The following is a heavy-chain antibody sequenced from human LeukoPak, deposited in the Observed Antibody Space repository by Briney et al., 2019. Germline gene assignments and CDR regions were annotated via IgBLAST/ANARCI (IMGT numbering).Heavy chain of an antibody. D-gene: IGHD2/OR15-2a*01. V-gene: IGHV3-38-3*01. CDR3: ARTLKYYDSFNI. CDR1: GFTVSSNE. Sequence: PGGSLRLSCAASGFTVSSNEMSWVRQAPGKGLEWVSSISGGSTYYADSVKGRFTISRDNSKDTLYLQMNSLRAEDTAIYYCARTLKYYDSFNIWGQGTVVTVSS. CDR2: ISGGST. J-gene: IGHJ3*02.